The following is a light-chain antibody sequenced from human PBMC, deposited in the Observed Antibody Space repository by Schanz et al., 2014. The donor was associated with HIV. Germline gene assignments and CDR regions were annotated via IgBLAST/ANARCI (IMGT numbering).Light chain of an antibody. CDR2: RAS. CDR3: QQSNTFPYT. V-gene: IGKV1-5*03. Sequence: DIPMTQSPSTLSASVGDRVTITCRASQSVDSWLAWYQQKPGKAPKLLIYRASGLQSGVPSRFSGSGSGTEFTLTISSLQPDDFATYYCQQSNTFPYTFGQGTKLEIK. J-gene: IGKJ2*01. CDR1: QSVDSW.